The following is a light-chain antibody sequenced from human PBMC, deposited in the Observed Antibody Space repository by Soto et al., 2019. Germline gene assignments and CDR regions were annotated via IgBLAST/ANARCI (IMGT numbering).Light chain of an antibody. CDR3: SSYAGSNNLV. V-gene: IGLV2-8*01. CDR2: EVT. Sequence: QSALTQPPSASGSPGQSVTISCTGTSSDVGGYNSVSWYQQYPGKAPKLMIHEVTKRPSGVPDRFSGSKSGNTASLTVSGLQAEDEADYYCSSYAGSNNLVFGGGTKVTVL. CDR1: SSDVGGYNS. J-gene: IGLJ3*02.